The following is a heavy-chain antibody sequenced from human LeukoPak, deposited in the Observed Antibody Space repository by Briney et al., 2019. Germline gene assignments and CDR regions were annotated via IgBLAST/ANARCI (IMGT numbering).Heavy chain of an antibody. CDR3: ARGFSHYCSGGSCSLGAFDI. CDR1: GGSISGRSYY. V-gene: IGHV4-61*05. CDR2: IYYTGST. Sequence: PSETLSLTCSVSGGSISGRSYYWGWIRQPPGKGLEWIGYIYYTGSTNYSPSLKSRVTISVDTSKIQFSLKLNSVTAADTAVYYCARGFSHYCSGGSCSLGAFDIWDQGTVVTVSS. D-gene: IGHD2-15*01. J-gene: IGHJ3*02.